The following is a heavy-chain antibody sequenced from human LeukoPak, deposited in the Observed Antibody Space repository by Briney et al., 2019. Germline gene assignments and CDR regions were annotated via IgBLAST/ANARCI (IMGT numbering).Heavy chain of an antibody. D-gene: IGHD6-19*01. CDR1: GFTFSSYA. CDR3: AKDFVTAVAGRGLFDY. J-gene: IGHJ4*02. V-gene: IGHV3-23*01. CDR2: ISGSGGST. Sequence: GVSLRLSCAASGFTFSSYAMSWVRQAPGKGLEWVSAISGSGGSTYYADSVKGRFTISRDNSKNTLYLQMNSLRAEDTAVYYCAKDFVTAVAGRGLFDYWGQGTLVTVSS.